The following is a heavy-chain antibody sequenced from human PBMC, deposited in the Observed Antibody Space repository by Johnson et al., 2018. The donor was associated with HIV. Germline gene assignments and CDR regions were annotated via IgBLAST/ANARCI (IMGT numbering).Heavy chain of an antibody. CDR2: IRYDGSNN. Sequence: QVQLVESGGGVVQPGRSLRLSCAASGFTFSSYAMHWVRQAPGKGLEWVAFIRYDGSNNYYADSVKGRFTISRDNSKNTLYLQMNSLRAEDTAVYYCARDFRSVGANDAFDIWGQGTMVTVSS. J-gene: IGHJ3*02. D-gene: IGHD1-26*01. CDR1: GFTFSSYA. V-gene: IGHV3-33*08. CDR3: ARDFRSVGANDAFDI.